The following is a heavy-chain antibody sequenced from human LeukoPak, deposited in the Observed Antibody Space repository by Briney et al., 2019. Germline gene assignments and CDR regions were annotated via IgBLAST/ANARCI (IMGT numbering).Heavy chain of an antibody. V-gene: IGHV1-18*04. D-gene: IGHD3-22*01. Sequence: GASVKVSCKASGYTFTGYYMHWVRQAPGQGLEWMGWISAYSGNTNYAQKLQGRVTMTTDTSTSTAYMELRSLRSDDTAVYYCARDYYDSSGYLDYFDYWGQGTLVTVSS. CDR3: ARDYYDSSGYLDYFDY. CDR2: ISAYSGNT. J-gene: IGHJ4*02. CDR1: GYTFTGYY.